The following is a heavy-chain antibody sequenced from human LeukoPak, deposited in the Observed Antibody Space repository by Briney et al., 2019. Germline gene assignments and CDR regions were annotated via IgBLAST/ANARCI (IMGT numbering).Heavy chain of an antibody. CDR1: GGSISSSSYY. Sequence: SETLALTCTVSGGSISSSSYYWGWIRQPPGKGLEWIGSIYYSGSTYYNPSLKSRVTISVDTSKNQFSLQLSSVAAADTAVYFCASSVGGTTINFDYWGQGTLVTVSS. J-gene: IGHJ4*02. D-gene: IGHD2/OR15-2a*01. CDR3: ASSVGGTTINFDY. V-gene: IGHV4-39*01. CDR2: IYYSGST.